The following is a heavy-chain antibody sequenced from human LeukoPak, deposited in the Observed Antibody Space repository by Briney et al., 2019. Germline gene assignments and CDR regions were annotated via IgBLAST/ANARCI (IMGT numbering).Heavy chain of an antibody. CDR2: INHSGST. V-gene: IGHV4-39*07. CDR1: GGSFSSGSYY. Sequence: SETLSLTCTVSGGSFSSGSYYWSWLRQPPGMGLEWIGEINHSGSTNYNPSLKSRVTISVDTSKNQFSLKLSSVTAADTAVYYCAREVVAADYGGQNDYWGQGTLVTVSS. D-gene: IGHD2-15*01. J-gene: IGHJ4*02. CDR3: AREVVAADYGGQNDY.